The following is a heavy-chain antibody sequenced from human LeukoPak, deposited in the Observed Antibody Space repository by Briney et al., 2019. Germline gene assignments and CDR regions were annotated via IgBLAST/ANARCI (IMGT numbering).Heavy chain of an antibody. CDR3: ARGARYYGSGSPFDY. V-gene: IGHV4-30-2*01. J-gene: IGHJ4*02. CDR2: IYHSGST. Sequence: SETLSLTCAVSGGSISSGGYSWSWIRQPPGKGLEWIGYIYHSGSTYYNPSLKSRVTISVDRSKNQFSLKLSSVTAADTAVYYCARGARYYGSGSPFDYWGQGTLVTVSS. D-gene: IGHD3-10*01. CDR1: GGSISSGGYS.